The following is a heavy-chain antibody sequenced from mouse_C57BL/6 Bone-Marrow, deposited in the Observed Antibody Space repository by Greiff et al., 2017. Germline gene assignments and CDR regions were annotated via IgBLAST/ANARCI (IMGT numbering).Heavy chain of an antibody. Sequence: QVQLQQPGAELVKPGASVKVSCKASGYTFTSYWMHWVKQRPGQGLEWIGRIHPSDSDTNYNQKFKGKATLTVDKSSSTAYMQLSSLTSVDSAVYYCAFYGYEVSWFAYWGQGTLVTVSA. V-gene: IGHV1-74*01. J-gene: IGHJ3*01. D-gene: IGHD2-2*01. CDR3: AFYGYEVSWFAY. CDR1: GYTFTSYW. CDR2: IHPSDSDT.